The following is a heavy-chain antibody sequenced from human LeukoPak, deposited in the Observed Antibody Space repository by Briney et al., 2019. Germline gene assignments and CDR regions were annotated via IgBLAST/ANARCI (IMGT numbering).Heavy chain of an antibody. CDR3: ARDRSGSYYEPFDC. CDR1: GFTFTSYA. V-gene: IGHV3-23*01. D-gene: IGHD3-10*01. CDR2: ISGSGGST. J-gene: IGHJ4*02. Sequence: GGSLRLSCAASGFTFTSYAMTWVRQALGKGLEWVSSISGSGGSTYYADSVKGRFTISRDNSKNTLYLQMNSLRAEDAAVYYCARDRSGSYYEPFDCWGQGTLVTVSS.